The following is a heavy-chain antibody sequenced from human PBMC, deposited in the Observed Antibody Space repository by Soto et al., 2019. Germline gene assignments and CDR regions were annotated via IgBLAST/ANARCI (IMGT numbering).Heavy chain of an antibody. CDR2: ISGSGGST. CDR1: GFTFTSYA. J-gene: IGHJ3*02. Sequence: GGSLRLSCAASGFTFTSYAMSGVRQAPGKGLEWVSAISGSGGSTYYADSVKGRFTISRDNSKNTLYLQMNSLRAEDTAVYYCAKDTSGYYDAFDIWGQGTMVTGSS. CDR3: AKDTSGYYDAFDI. V-gene: IGHV3-23*01. D-gene: IGHD3-3*01.